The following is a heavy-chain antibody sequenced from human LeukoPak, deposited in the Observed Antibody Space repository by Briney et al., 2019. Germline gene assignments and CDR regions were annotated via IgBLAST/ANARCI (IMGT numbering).Heavy chain of an antibody. J-gene: IGHJ4*02. D-gene: IGHD3-22*01. V-gene: IGHV4-59*08. CDR1: GGSISSYY. CDR3: ARVENYYDSRYYFDY. Sequence: PSETLSLTCTVSGGSISSYYWSWIRQPPGKGLEWIGYIYYSGSTNYNPSLKSRVTISVDTSKNQFSLKLSSVTAADTAVYYCARVENYYDSRYYFDYWGQGTLVTVSS. CDR2: IYYSGST.